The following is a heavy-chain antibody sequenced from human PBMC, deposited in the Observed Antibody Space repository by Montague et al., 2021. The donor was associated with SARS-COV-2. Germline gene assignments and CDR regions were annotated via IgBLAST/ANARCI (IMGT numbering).Heavy chain of an antibody. CDR2: NYDSGST. J-gene: IGHJ4*02. CDR1: GASISSRSYY. Sequence: SETLSLTCTVYGASISSRSYYWGWIRQPPGKGLEWIGFNYDSGSTYYNPTLKSRVTISGDTSKNQFSLKLSSVTAADTAVYYCATLPSSITSFGGVQWYYFDDWGQGTLVTVSS. V-gene: IGHV4-39*01. D-gene: IGHD3-3*01. CDR3: ATLPSSITSFGGVQWYYFDD.